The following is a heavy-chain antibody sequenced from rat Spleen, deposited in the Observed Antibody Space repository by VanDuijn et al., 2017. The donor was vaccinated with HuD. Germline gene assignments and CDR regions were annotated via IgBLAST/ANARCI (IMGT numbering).Heavy chain of an antibody. D-gene: IGHD2-7*01. Sequence: EVQLVESGGGLVQPGGSLKLSCVASGFTFNYYWMTWIRQAPGKGLEWVASITNASGGTHYPDSVKGRFTISRDNAKSTLYLQMDSLRSEDTATYYCARQGYLRDWYFDFWGPGTMVTVSS. V-gene: IGHV5-31*01. CDR2: ITNASGGT. CDR1: GFTFNYYW. J-gene: IGHJ1*01. CDR3: ARQGYLRDWYFDF.